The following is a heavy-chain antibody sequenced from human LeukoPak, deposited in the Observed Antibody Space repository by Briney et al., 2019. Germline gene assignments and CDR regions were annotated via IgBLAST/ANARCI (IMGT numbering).Heavy chain of an antibody. J-gene: IGHJ4*02. Sequence: ASVKFSCKASGGTFSSYAISWVRQAPGQGLEWMGGIIPIFGTANYAQKFQGSVTITADESTSTAYMELSSLRSEDTAVYYCARGLSSSWYGDYWGQGTLVTVSS. D-gene: IGHD6-13*01. CDR3: ARGLSSSWYGDY. CDR1: GGTFSSYA. V-gene: IGHV1-69*13. CDR2: IIPIFGTA.